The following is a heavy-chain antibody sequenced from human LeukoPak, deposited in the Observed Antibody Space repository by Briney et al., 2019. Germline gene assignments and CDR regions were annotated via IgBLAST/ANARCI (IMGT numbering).Heavy chain of an antibody. CDR1: GFTFSIYS. J-gene: IGHJ4*02. Sequence: GGSLRLSCSASGFTFSIYSMNWVRQAPGKGLEWISYISSSATTVYYVDSVKGRFTISRDNSKNTLYLQMNSLRAEDTAVYYCAKALVTATYWGQGTLVTVSS. V-gene: IGHV3-48*01. CDR2: ISSSATTV. CDR3: AKALVTATY. D-gene: IGHD2-21*02.